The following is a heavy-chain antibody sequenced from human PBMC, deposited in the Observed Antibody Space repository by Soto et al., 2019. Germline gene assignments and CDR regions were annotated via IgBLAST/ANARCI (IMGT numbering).Heavy chain of an antibody. V-gene: IGHV1-18*01. CDR3: ARVSVVVVTAYSIDY. J-gene: IGHJ4*02. D-gene: IGHD2-21*02. Sequence: KISCKASEYTCTSYGINQVRQAPGQGLEWMGWISAYNGNTNYAQKLQGRVTMTTDTSTSTAYMELRSLRSDDTAVYYCARVSVVVVTAYSIDYWGQGTLVTVSS. CDR2: ISAYNGNT. CDR1: EYTCTSYG.